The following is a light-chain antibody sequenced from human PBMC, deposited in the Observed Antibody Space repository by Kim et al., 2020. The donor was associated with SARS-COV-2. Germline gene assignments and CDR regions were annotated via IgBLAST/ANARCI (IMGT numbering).Light chain of an antibody. CDR1: QSVTSY. V-gene: IGKV3-11*01. J-gene: IGKJ5*01. CDR3: QQRSNSPIT. CDR2: DAS. Sequence: WSPGERATRSCRASQSVTSYLAWYRQKPGQAPSLLIYDASNRATGIPARFSGSGSGTDFTLTISSLEPEDFAVYFCQQRSNSPITFGQGTRLEIK.